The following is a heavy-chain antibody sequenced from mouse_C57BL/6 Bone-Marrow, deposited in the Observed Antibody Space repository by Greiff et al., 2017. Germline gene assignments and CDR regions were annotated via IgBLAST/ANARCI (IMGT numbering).Heavy chain of an antibody. D-gene: IGHD2-1*01. CDR2: IDPENGDT. J-gene: IGHJ3*01. CDR3: TLYGTQAWFAY. V-gene: IGHV14-4*01. CDR1: GFNIKDDY. Sequence: VQLQQPGAELVRPGASVKLSCTASGFNIKDDYMHWVKQRPEQGLEWIGWIDPENGDTEYASKFQGKATITADTSSNTAYLQLSSLTSEDTAVYYCTLYGTQAWFAYWGQGTLVTVSA.